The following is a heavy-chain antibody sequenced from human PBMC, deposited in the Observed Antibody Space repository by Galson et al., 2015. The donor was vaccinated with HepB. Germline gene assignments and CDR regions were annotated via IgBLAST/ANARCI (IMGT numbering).Heavy chain of an antibody. CDR1: GFTFSSYG. J-gene: IGHJ5*02. CDR3: AKSSAAGTGDWFDP. V-gene: IGHV3-30*18. D-gene: IGHD6-13*01. Sequence: SLRLSCAASGFTFSSYGMHWVRQAPGKGLEWVAVISYDGSNKYYADSVKGRFTISRDNSKNTLYLQMNSLRAEDTAVYYCAKSSAAGTGDWFDPWGQGTLATVSS. CDR2: ISYDGSNK.